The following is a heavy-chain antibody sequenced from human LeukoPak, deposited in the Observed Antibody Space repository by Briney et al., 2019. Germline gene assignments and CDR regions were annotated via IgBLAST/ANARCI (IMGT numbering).Heavy chain of an antibody. V-gene: IGHV5-51*01. D-gene: IGHD3-16*01. CDR1: GSLFTSYW. Sequence: KSGEPLQFSCEASGSLFTSYWIGGVRQRPQEGVGWIGISYPGDSDTRYSPSFQGRVSLSADKSIHTPYLLGSSLQASDTAAYYCTRQDDWGTYESFDVWGQGTVLSV. CDR3: TRQDDWGTYESFDV. CDR2: SYPGDSDT. J-gene: IGHJ3*01.